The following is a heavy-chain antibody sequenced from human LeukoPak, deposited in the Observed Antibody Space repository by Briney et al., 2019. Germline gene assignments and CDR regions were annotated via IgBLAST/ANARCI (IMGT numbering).Heavy chain of an antibody. CDR1: GFTFSSYG. V-gene: IGHV3-30*18. J-gene: IGHJ5*02. CDR2: ISYDGSNK. D-gene: IGHD3-10*01. Sequence: PGRSLRLSCAASGFTFSSYGMHWVRQAPGKGLEWVAVISYDGSNKYYADSVKGRFTISRDNSKNTLYLQMNSLRAEDTAVYYCAKDAATVYYGSGSLNWFDPWGQGTLVTVSS. CDR3: AKDAATVYYGSGSLNWFDP.